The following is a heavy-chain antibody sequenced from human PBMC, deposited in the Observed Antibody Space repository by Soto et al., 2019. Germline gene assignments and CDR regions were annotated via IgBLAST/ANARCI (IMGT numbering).Heavy chain of an antibody. CDR1: GGTFSTSD. CDR3: ATEPGRYKVNFFWFDP. D-gene: IGHD1-20*01. Sequence: QVQLVQSGPEVKKPGSSVKVSCQASGGTFSTSDITWLRQAPGQGFEGMGGIIPLFGTANYAQRFRGRVTITADEYTSTAYMELSRLRSEDTAVYYCATEPGRYKVNFFWFDPWGQGTLVTVSS. J-gene: IGHJ5*02. V-gene: IGHV1-69*01. CDR2: IIPLFGTA.